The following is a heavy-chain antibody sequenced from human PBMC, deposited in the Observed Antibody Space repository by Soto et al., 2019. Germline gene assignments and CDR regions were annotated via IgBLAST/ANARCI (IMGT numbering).Heavy chain of an antibody. CDR1: GESISSSSYY. V-gene: IGHV4-39*01. CDR3: ARQRTSVVTQAYFDH. Sequence: SETLSLTXIVSGESISSSSYYWGWIRQPPGKGLEWIGGIYYSGRTYYNPSFKSRVTISIDTSKNQFSLKLSSVTATDTAVYYCARQRTSVVTQAYFDHWGQGALVTVSS. J-gene: IGHJ4*02. D-gene: IGHD2-21*02. CDR2: IYYSGRT.